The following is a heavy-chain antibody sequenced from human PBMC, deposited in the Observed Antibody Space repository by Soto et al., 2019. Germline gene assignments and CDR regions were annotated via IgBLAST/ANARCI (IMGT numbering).Heavy chain of an antibody. CDR1: GGGNLRDYR. Sequence: QVQLVQSGAEVKEPGSSVKVSCQASGGGNLRDYRTTWGRLAAGQGLEWMGGVIPKLGSANYAQNFQGRVTVTEDECTNTVYMELRSLRSDATAVEYCARGGDGYNFGVVDWGQGTPVNVAS. D-gene: IGHD2-21*01. V-gene: IGHV1-69*01. J-gene: IGHJ4*02. CDR3: ARGGDGYNFGVVD. CDR2: VIPKLGSA.